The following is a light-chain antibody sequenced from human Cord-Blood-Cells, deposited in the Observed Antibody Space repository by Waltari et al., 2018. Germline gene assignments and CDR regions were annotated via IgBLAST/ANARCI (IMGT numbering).Light chain of an antibody. CDR3: QQYKNWSWT. CDR1: QSVSSN. CDR2: GAS. J-gene: IGKJ1*01. V-gene: IGKV3-15*01. Sequence: EIVMTQSPATLSVSPGERATLSCRASQSVSSNLAWYQQKPGQAPRLLIYGASTRAPGIPARFSGSGSGTEFTLTISSLQSEDFAVYYCQQYKNWSWTFGQGTKVEIK.